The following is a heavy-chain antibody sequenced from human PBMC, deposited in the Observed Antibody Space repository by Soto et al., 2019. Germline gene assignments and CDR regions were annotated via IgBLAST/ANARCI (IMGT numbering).Heavy chain of an antibody. J-gene: IGHJ4*02. D-gene: IGHD3-3*01. Sequence: SETLSLTCIVSGGSISGYYWSWIRQPPGKGLEWIGYIYYSGSTNYNPSLKSRVTISVDSSKNQFSLKLDSVTAADTAVYYCARLGGYYQAFDHWGQGTLVTVSS. CDR2: IYYSGST. V-gene: IGHV4-59*08. CDR3: ARLGGYYQAFDH. CDR1: GGSISGYY.